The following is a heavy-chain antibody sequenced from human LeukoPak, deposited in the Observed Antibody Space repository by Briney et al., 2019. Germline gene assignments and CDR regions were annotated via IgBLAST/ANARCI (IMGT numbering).Heavy chain of an antibody. CDR1: GGSISSDGFY. J-gene: IGHJ4*02. CDR2: ISYSGST. CDR3: ARGPSYCDF. V-gene: IGHV4-31*03. Sequence: SQTLSLTCTVSGGSISSDGFYWSWVRQHPGKGLEWIGYISYSGSTYYNPSLKSRVSVSLDTSKSQFSLKLTSVTAADTAVYFCARGPSYCDFWGQGTLVTVSS.